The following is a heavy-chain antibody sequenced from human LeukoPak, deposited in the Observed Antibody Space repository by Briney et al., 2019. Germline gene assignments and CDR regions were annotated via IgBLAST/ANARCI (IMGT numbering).Heavy chain of an antibody. CDR1: GGSISSGDYY. CDR3: ASGHYDSSGYYIDY. CDR2: IYYSGST. Sequence: PSQTLSLTCTVSGGSISSGDYYWNWIRQPPGKGLEWIAKIYYSGSTYYNPSLKSRITISVDTSKNQFSLKLSSVTATDTAVYYCASGHYDSSGYYIDYWGQGTLGAVSS. V-gene: IGHV4-30-4*01. D-gene: IGHD3-22*01. J-gene: IGHJ4*02.